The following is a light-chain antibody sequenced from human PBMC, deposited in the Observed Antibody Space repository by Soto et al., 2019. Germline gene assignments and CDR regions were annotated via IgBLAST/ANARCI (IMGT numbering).Light chain of an antibody. CDR2: GAS. V-gene: IGKV3-20*01. CDR3: QQYLSSPWT. CDR1: QSLGSSY. J-gene: IGKJ1*01. Sequence: EIVLTQSPGTLSLSPGERATLSCRASQSLGSSYLAWYQKKPGQPPRLLIYGASSRATGIADRFSGNNSGADFTLSISRLEPEDFAVYYCQQYLSSPWTFGQGTKVEVK.